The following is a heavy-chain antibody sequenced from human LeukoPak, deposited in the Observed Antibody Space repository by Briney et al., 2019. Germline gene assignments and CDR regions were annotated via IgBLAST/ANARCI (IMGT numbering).Heavy chain of an antibody. CDR1: GFMFNRHV. CDR3: AKSGGRNDFNY. V-gene: IGHV3-30*02. J-gene: IGHJ4*02. Sequence: QPGGSLRLSCAASGFMFNRHVMHWVRLPPGKGLDWVAFISSGGSETYYADSVKGRFTISRDNSKNTLFLQMNSLRTEDTGVYYCAKSGGRNDFNYWGQGTLVTVSS. D-gene: IGHD1-1*01. CDR2: ISSGGSET.